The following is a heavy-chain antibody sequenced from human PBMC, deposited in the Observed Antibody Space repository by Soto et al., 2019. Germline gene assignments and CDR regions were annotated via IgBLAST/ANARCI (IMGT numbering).Heavy chain of an antibody. CDR3: ARGRRTFGYCSSASCRYYYYYMDV. Sequence: QVQLQQWGAGLLKPSETLSLTCAVYGGSFSGYYWSWIRQPPGKGLEWIGEINHSGSTNYNPSLKSRVTISVDTSKNQFSLKLSSVTSADTAVYYCARGRRTFGYCSSASCRYYYYYMDVWGKGTTVTVSS. V-gene: IGHV4-34*01. CDR1: GGSFSGYY. D-gene: IGHD2-2*01. J-gene: IGHJ6*03. CDR2: INHSGST.